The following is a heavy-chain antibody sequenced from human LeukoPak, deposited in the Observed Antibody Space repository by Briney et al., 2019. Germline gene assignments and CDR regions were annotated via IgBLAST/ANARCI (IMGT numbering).Heavy chain of an antibody. J-gene: IGHJ6*03. V-gene: IGHV1-8*01. CDR1: GYTFTSYD. Sequence: ASVKVSCKASGYTFTSYDINWERQATGQGLEWMGWMNPNSGNTGYAQKFQGRVTMTRNTSISTAYMELSRLRSEDTAVYYCACWNYGSGSYSDYMDVWGKGTTVTVSS. CDR2: MNPNSGNT. D-gene: IGHD3-10*01. CDR3: ACWNYGSGSYSDYMDV.